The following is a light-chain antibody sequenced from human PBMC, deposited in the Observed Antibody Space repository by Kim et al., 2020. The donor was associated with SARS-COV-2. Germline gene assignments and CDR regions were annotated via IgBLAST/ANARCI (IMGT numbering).Light chain of an antibody. J-gene: IGLJ2*01. V-gene: IGLV2-23*02. CDR3: CSYAGSIVV. CDR2: EVS. Sequence: QSALTQPASVSGSPGQSIPISCTGTSSDVGSYNLVSWYQQHPGKAPKLMIYEVSKRPSGVSNRFSGSKSGNTASLTISGLQAEDEADYYCCSYAGSIVVFGGGTQLTVL. CDR1: SSDVGSYNL.